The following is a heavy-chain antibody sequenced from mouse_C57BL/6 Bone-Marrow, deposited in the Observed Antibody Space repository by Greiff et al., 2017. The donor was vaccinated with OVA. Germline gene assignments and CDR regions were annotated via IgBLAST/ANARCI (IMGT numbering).Heavy chain of an antibody. J-gene: IGHJ1*03. Sequence: DVKLQESGGGLVQPGGSMKLSCAASGFTFSDAWMAWVRQSPEKGLEWVAEIRNKANNHAKYYAESVKGRLTISRDDFKSSVYLQMNSLRAEDTGIYYCTPYSDWYFDVWGTGTTVTVSS. D-gene: IGHD2-12*01. CDR1: GFTFSDAW. CDR3: TPYSDWYFDV. CDR2: IRNKANNHAK. V-gene: IGHV6-6*01.